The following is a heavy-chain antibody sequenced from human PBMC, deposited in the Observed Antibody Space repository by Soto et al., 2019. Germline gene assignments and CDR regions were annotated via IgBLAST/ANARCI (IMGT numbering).Heavy chain of an antibody. CDR2: ISWDGGST. CDR1: GFTFDDYT. J-gene: IGHJ4*02. Sequence: EVQLVESGGVVVQPGGSLRLSCAASGFTFDDYTMHWVRQAPGEGLEWVSLISWDGGSTYYADSVKGRFTISRDNSKNSLYLQMNSLRTEDTALYYCAKVSGYDILTGPLDYWGQGTLVTVSS. D-gene: IGHD3-9*01. V-gene: IGHV3-43*01. CDR3: AKVSGYDILTGPLDY.